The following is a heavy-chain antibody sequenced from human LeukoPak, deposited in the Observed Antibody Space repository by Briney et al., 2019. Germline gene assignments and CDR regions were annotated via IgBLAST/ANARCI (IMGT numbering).Heavy chain of an antibody. CDR2: IWHDGGRK. D-gene: IGHD5-12*01. V-gene: IGHV3-33*01. Sequence: QTGGSLRLSCVVSGFTFSTHGFHWVRQAPGKGLEWVSVIWHDGGRKEYAGSVRGRFTISRDNSNLYLQMNSLRAEDTAIYYCARDIGNSGFNLDYWGQGTPVTVSS. CDR3: ARDIGNSGFNLDY. J-gene: IGHJ4*02. CDR1: GFTFSTHG.